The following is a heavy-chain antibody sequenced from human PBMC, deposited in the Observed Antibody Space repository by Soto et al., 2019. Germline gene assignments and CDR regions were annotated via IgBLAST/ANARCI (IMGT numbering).Heavy chain of an antibody. D-gene: IGHD7-27*01. CDR1: GFSLSTSGVG. J-gene: IGHJ4*02. Sequence: KESGPTLVKPTQTLTLTCTFSGFSLSTSGVGVGWIRQPPGKALEWLALIYWDDDKRYSPSLKSRLTITKDTSKNQVVLTMTNMDPVDTATYYCAHSLIPNWGSRGAFDYWGQGTLGTVSS. CDR3: AHSLIPNWGSRGAFDY. CDR2: IYWDDDK. V-gene: IGHV2-5*02.